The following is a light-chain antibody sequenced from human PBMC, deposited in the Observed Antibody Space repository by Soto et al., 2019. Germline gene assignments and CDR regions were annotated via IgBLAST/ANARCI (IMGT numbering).Light chain of an antibody. V-gene: IGLV2-23*02. Sequence: QSALTQPASVSGSPGQSITITCTGTSSDVGTYNIVSWYQQYPGKAPKVVISEVTKRPSGVSDRFSGSKSGNMASLTISGLQAEDEAEYYCRSYAGTGTGVFGGGTKVTVL. J-gene: IGLJ3*02. CDR3: RSYAGTGTGV. CDR2: EVT. CDR1: SSDVGTYNI.